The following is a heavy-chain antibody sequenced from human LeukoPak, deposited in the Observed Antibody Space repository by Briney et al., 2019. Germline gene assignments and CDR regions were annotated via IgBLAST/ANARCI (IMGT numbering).Heavy chain of an antibody. CDR2: IYYSGSA. Sequence: SGTLSLTCTVSGGSISSSSYYWGWIRQPPGKGLEWIGSIYYSGSAYYNPSLKSRVTISVDPPKNQFFLRLTSVTATDTAVYFCTRLRDGSEYYWGQGALVTVSS. CDR1: GGSISSSSYY. CDR3: TRLRDGSEYY. D-gene: IGHD5-24*01. J-gene: IGHJ4*02. V-gene: IGHV4-39*01.